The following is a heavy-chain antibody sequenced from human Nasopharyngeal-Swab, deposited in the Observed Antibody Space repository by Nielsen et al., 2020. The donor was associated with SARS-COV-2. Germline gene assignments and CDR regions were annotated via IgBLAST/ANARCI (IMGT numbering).Heavy chain of an antibody. D-gene: IGHD3-22*01. CDR2: IYHSGST. J-gene: IGHJ6*02. CDR3: ARLPRYYDSSGYFGSYYYYYGMDV. V-gene: IGHV4-38-2*02. Sequence: SETLSLTCTVSGYSISSGYYWGWIRQPPGKGLEWIGSIYHSGSTYYNPSLKSRVTISVDTSKNQFSLKLSSVTAADTAVYYRARLPRYYDSSGYFGSYYYYYGMDVWGQGTTVTVSS. CDR1: GYSISSGYY.